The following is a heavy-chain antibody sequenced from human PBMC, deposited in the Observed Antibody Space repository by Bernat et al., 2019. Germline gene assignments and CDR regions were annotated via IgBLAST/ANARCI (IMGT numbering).Heavy chain of an antibody. J-gene: IGHJ5*02. CDR3: ARGALWFTFDP. CDR1: GFTFSSYE. CDR2: ISSSGSTI. D-gene: IGHD3-10*01. V-gene: IGHV3-48*03. Sequence: EVQLVESGGGLVQPGGSLRLSCAASGFTFSSYEMNWVRQAPGKGLEWVSYISSSGSTIYYADSVKGRFTISRDNAKNSLYLQMNSLRAEDTAGYYCARGALWFTFDPWGQGTLVTVSS.